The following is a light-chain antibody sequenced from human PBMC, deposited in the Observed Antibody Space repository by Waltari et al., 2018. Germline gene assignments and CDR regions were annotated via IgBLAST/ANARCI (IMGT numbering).Light chain of an antibody. J-gene: IGKJ4*01. Sequence: EVVLTQSPATLSLSPGERATLPFRASQSVSYYLAWYQQKPGPAPRLLIYDASKRATGIPASFSGSWSGTVITLTISSQEPEDFAVYYCQQRTNWPLTFGGGTKVEI. V-gene: IGKV3-11*01. CDR3: QQRTNWPLT. CDR1: QSVSYY. CDR2: DAS.